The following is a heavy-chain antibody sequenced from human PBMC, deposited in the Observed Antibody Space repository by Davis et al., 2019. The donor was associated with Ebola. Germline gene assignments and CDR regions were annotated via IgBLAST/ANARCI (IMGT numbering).Heavy chain of an antibody. Sequence: SETLSLTCAVYGGSFSGYYWSWIRQPPGKGLEWIGYIYYSGSTNYNPSLKSRVTISVDTSKNQFSLKLTSVTAADTAVYYCARHDGSGQVYFDYWGRGTLVTVSS. J-gene: IGHJ4*02. V-gene: IGHV4-59*08. CDR1: GGSFSGYY. CDR3: ARHDGSGQVYFDY. D-gene: IGHD6-19*01. CDR2: IYYSGST.